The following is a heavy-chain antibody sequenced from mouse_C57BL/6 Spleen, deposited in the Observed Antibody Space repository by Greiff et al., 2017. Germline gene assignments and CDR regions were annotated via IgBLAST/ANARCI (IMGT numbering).Heavy chain of an antibody. V-gene: IGHV1-50*01. CDR3: AIYGSSYGDY. J-gene: IGHJ2*01. CDR2: IDPSDSYT. D-gene: IGHD1-1*01. Sequence: QVKLQQPGAELVKPGASVKLSCKASGYTFTSYWMQWVKQRPGQGLEWIGEIDPSDSYTNYNQKFKGKATLTVDTSSSTAYMQLSSLTSEDSAVYYCAIYGSSYGDYWGQGTTLTVSS. CDR1: GYTFTSYW.